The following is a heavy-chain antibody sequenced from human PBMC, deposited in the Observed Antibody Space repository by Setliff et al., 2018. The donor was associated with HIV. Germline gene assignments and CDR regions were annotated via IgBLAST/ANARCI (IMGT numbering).Heavy chain of an antibody. CDR1: GGSIRSGSYY. CDR2: IYTNGYT. CDR3: ARAPPGIQNDAFDV. J-gene: IGHJ3*01. Sequence: PSETLSLTCTVSGGSIRSGSYYWTWIRQPAGKGPEWIGHIYTNGYTNYNPSLKSRVTISVDTSRDQFSLQLTSGTAADTAVYYCARAPPGIQNDAFDVWGQGTMVTVSS. V-gene: IGHV4-61*09.